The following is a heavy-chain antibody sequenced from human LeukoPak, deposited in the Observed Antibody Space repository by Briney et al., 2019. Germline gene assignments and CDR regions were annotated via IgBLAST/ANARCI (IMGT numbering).Heavy chain of an antibody. D-gene: IGHD6-19*01. CDR1: GFTVSSNY. CDR3: ATLSSRLIAVADADY. J-gene: IGHJ4*02. V-gene: IGHV3-53*01. CDR2: IYSGGST. Sequence: PEGSLRLSCAASGFTVSSNYMSWVRQAPGKGLEWVSVIYSGGSTYYADSVKGRFTISRDNSKNTLYLQMNSLRAEDTAVYYCATLSSRLIAVADADYWGQGTLVTVSS.